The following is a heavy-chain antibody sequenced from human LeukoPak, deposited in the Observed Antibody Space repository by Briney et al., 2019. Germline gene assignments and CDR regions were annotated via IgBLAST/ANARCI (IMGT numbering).Heavy chain of an antibody. Sequence: GGSLRLSCAASGFTFSSYAMSWVRQAPGKGLEWVSAISGSGDNTYYADSVKGRFTISRDKSKNTLYLQMNSLRAEDTAVYYCAKDRLLGYCSSASCSVAIDYWGQGTLVTVSS. V-gene: IGHV3-23*01. J-gene: IGHJ4*02. D-gene: IGHD2-2*01. CDR2: ISGSGDNT. CDR1: GFTFSSYA. CDR3: AKDRLLGYCSSASCSVAIDY.